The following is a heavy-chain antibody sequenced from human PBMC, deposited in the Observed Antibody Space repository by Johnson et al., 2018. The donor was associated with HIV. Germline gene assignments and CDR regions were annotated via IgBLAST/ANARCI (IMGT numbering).Heavy chain of an antibody. J-gene: IGHJ3*02. Sequence: VQLVESGGGLVQPGGSLRLSCAASGFTFSSYWMSWVRQAPGKGLEWVANIKQDGSEKYYVDSVKGRFTISRDNSKNTLYLQMYSLRAEDTAVYYCAKDLSDPKTRAFDIWGQGTMVTVSS. CDR2: IKQDGSEK. D-gene: IGHD2/OR15-2a*01. CDR3: AKDLSDPKTRAFDI. CDR1: GFTFSSYW. V-gene: IGHV3-7*01.